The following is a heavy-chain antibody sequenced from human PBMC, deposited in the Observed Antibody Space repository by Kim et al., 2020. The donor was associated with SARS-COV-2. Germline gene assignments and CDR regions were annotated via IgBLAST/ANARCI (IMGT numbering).Heavy chain of an antibody. CDR1: GFTFSSYA. V-gene: IGHV3-23*01. D-gene: IGHD3-22*01. CDR2: ISGSGGST. Sequence: GGSLRLSCAASGFTFSSYAMSWVRQAPGKGLEWVSAISGSGGSTYYADSVKGRFTISRDNSKNTLYLQMNSLRAEDTAVYYCAKDPGDYYDSSGYSGYWGQGTLVTVSS. J-gene: IGHJ4*02. CDR3: AKDPGDYYDSSGYSGY.